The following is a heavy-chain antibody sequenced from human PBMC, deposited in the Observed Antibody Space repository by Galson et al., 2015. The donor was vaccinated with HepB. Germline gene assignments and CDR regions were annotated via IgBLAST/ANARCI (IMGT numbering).Heavy chain of an antibody. V-gene: IGHV6-1*01. J-gene: IGHJ6*02. CDR3: TRVAHLGRGMNV. CDR1: GDRVSRDTVG. CDR2: TYYRSKWYS. Sequence: CAISGDRVSRDTVGWNWIRQSPSRGLEWLGRTYYRSKWYSDYAISVKSRIIINADSSTNQFFLQLNSVIPEDTAVYYCTRVAHLGRGMNVWGQGTTVTVSS. D-gene: IGHD3-10*01.